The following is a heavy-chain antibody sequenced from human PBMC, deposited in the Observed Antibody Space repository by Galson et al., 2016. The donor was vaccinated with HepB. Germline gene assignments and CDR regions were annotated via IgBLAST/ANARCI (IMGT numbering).Heavy chain of an antibody. CDR2: ITSGGAYT. V-gene: IGHV3-23*01. D-gene: IGHD1-26*01. Sequence: SLRLSCAASGFTFNSYAMSWVRQAPGKGLEWVSGITSGGAYTFYGVSGRGRFTVFRDNSKTMPFLQMTSLTVEETARYYCAKGEDFGSPEETPWGQGTLVTVAS. J-gene: IGHJ5*02. CDR1: GFTFNSYA. CDR3: AKGEDFGSPEETP.